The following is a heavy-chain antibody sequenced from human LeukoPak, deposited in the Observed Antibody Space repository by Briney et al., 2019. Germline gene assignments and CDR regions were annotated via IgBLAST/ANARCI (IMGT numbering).Heavy chain of an antibody. CDR2: ISAYNGNT. J-gene: IGHJ4*02. CDR3: ARDRPPNYYGPGSYYNGDY. Sequence: ASVKVSCKASGYTFTSYGISWVRQAPGQGLEWMGWISAYNGNTNYAQKLQGRVTMTTDTSTSTAYMELRSLRSDDTAVYYCARDRPPNYYGPGSYYNGDYWGQGTLVTVSS. D-gene: IGHD3-10*01. CDR1: GYTFTSYG. V-gene: IGHV1-18*01.